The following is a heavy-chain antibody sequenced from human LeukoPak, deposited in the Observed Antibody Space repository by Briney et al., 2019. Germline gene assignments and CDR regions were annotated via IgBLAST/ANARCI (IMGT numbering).Heavy chain of an antibody. CDR1: GFTVSSNY. Sequence: GGSLRLSCAASGFTVSSNYMSWVRQAPGKGLEWVAFIRYDGSNKYYADSVKGRFTISRDNSKNTLYLQMNSLRGEDTAVYYCARVDPVGAGYWGQGTLVTVSS. V-gene: IGHV3-30*02. CDR2: IRYDGSNK. J-gene: IGHJ4*02. D-gene: IGHD1-26*01. CDR3: ARVDPVGAGY.